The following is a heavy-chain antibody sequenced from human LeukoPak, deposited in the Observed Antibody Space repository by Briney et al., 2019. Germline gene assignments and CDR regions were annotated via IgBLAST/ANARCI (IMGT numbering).Heavy chain of an antibody. V-gene: IGHV1-69*13. J-gene: IGHJ3*02. CDR1: GGTFSSYA. CDR3: AREVAPMWAFDI. Sequence: SVKVSCKASGGTFSSYAISWVRQAPGQGLEWMGGIIPIFGTANYAQKFQGRVTITADESTSTAYMELSSLRSEDTAVYYCAREVAPMWAFDIWGQGTMVTVSS. CDR2: IIPIFGTA. D-gene: IGHD1-26*01.